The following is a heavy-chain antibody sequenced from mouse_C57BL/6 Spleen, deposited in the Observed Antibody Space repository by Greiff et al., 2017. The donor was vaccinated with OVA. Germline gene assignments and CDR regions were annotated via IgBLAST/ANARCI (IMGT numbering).Heavy chain of an antibody. CDR1: GYTFTSYW. V-gene: IGHV1-53*01. D-gene: IGHD2-3*01. CDR2: INPSNGGT. CDR3: ARSLIYDGYYVGYFDV. J-gene: IGHJ1*03. Sequence: QVQLQQPGTELVKPGASVKLSCKASGYTFTSYWMHWVKQRPGQGLEWIGNINPSNGGTNYNEKFKSKATLTVDKSSSTAYMQLSSLTSEDSAVYDCARSLIYDGYYVGYFDVWGTGTTVTVSS.